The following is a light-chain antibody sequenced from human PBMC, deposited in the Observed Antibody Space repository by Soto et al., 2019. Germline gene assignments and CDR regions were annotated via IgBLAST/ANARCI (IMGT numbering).Light chain of an antibody. Sequence: DIVMTQSPASLAVSLGERAAIKCKSSQSVLVSSMNENCLGWYQQKPGQPPKLLIYWASTRASGVPDRFSGSGSGTDFTLTITNLQAEDVGLYYCQQCYSPPWTFGQGTKVEIK. CDR1: QSVLVSSMNENC. J-gene: IGKJ1*01. CDR2: WAS. CDR3: QQCYSPPWT. V-gene: IGKV4-1*01.